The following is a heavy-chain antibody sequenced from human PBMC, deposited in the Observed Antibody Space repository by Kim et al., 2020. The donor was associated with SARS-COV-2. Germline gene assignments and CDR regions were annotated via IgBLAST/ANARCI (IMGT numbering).Heavy chain of an antibody. J-gene: IGHJ5*01. CDR3: ARPSYSSSWFVY. Sequence: YSPSFQGQVTISADKSISTAYLQWSSLKASDTAMYYCARPSYSSSWFVYWGQGTLVTVSS. V-gene: IGHV5-51*01. D-gene: IGHD6-13*01.